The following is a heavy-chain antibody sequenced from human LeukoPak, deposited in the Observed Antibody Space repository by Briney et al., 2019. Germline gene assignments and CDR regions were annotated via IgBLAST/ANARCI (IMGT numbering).Heavy chain of an antibody. Sequence: SETLSLTCTVSDGSISSYYWSWIRQPPGKGLEWIGYIYYSGSTNYIPSLTSRVTISVDTSKNQFSLKLSSVTAADTAVYYCASHSDYCSSTSCPFDYWGQGTLVTVSS. J-gene: IGHJ4*02. CDR3: ASHSDYCSSTSCPFDY. D-gene: IGHD2-2*01. V-gene: IGHV4-59*12. CDR2: IYYSGST. CDR1: DGSISSYY.